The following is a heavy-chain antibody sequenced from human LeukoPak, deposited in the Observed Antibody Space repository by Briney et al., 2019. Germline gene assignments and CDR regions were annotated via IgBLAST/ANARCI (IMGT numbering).Heavy chain of an antibody. CDR1: GFTFSSDW. Sequence: GGSLRLSCAASGFTFSSDWMTWVRQAPGKGLEWVANIKEDGSEKYYVDSVKGRCTISRDNAKNSVFLQMNSLRVEDTAVYYCARHRSGAYFDDWGQGTLVTVSS. J-gene: IGHJ4*02. CDR3: ARHRSGAYFDD. V-gene: IGHV3-7*04. CDR2: IKEDGSEK. D-gene: IGHD1-26*01.